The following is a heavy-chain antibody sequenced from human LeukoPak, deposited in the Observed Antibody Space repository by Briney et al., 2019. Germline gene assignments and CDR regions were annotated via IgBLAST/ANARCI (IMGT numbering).Heavy chain of an antibody. Sequence: SETLSLTCTVSGGSISSYYWSWIRQPPGKGLEWIGYIYYSGSTNYNPSLKSRVTMSVDTSNNQFSLKLSSVTAADTAVYYCARAYQSGSYVDYFDYWGQGTLVTVSS. CDR3: ARAYQSGSYVDYFDY. D-gene: IGHD1-26*01. CDR1: GGSISSYY. J-gene: IGHJ4*02. CDR2: IYYSGST. V-gene: IGHV4-59*08.